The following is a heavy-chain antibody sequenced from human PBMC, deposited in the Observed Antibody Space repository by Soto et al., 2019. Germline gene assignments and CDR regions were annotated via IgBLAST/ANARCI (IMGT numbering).Heavy chain of an antibody. CDR3: ARETQYYYDSSGYSY. CDR2: IYYSGST. V-gene: IGHV4-30-4*01. CDR1: GGSISSGDYY. Sequence: SETLSLTCTVSGGSISSGDYYWSWIRQPPGKGLEWIGYIYYSGSTYYNPSLKSRVTISVDTSKNQFSLKLSSVTAADTAVYYCARETQYYYDSSGYSYWGQGTLDTVSS. D-gene: IGHD3-22*01. J-gene: IGHJ4*02.